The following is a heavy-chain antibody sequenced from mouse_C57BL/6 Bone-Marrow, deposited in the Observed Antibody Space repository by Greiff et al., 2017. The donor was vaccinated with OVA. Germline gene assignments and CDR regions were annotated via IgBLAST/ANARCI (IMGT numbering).Heavy chain of an antibody. CDR1: GFTFSSYG. CDR2: ISSGGSYT. V-gene: IGHV5-6*01. J-gene: IGHJ2*01. Sequence: EVKLMESGGDLVKPGGSLKLSCAASGFTFSSYGMSWVRQTPDKRLEWVATISSGGSYTYYPDSVKGRFTISRDNAKNTLDLQMSSLKSEDTAMYYCARQGYGYDVDYWGQGTTLTVSS. D-gene: IGHD2-2*01. CDR3: ARQGYGYDVDY.